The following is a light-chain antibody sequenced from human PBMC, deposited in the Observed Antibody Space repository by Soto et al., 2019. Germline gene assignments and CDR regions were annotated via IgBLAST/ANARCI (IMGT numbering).Light chain of an antibody. CDR1: QSVNSN. V-gene: IGKV3-15*01. CDR2: GAS. CDR3: QQYASWPLT. J-gene: IGKJ4*01. Sequence: ETVMTQSPATLSVSPGERATLSCRASQSVNSNLAWYQQESGQPPRLLVFGASTRATGVPARVSGSGSGTEFTLTISGLQSEDFAVYFCQQYASWPLTFGGGTKVEI.